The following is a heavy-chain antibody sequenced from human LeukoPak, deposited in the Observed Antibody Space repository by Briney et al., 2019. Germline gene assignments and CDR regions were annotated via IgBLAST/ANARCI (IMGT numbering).Heavy chain of an antibody. CDR3: ARRLKDDGNSRKGLYY. CDR1: GYRFTGWW. J-gene: IGHJ4*01. D-gene: IGHD4-23*01. V-gene: IGHV5-51*01. CDR2: VYPDDSDT. Sequence: GESLEISCKGSGYRFTGWWIAWVRQMPGKGVAWMCIVYPDDSDTRYSPSFQGQVPIAADKSITTAYLQWNSLEASDTAMYYCARRLKDDGNSRKGLYYGGQGTLVTVSS.